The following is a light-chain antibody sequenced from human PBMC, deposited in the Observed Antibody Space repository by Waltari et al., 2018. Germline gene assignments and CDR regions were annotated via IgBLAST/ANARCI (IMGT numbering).Light chain of an antibody. V-gene: IGLV3-1*01. CDR1: HLAGKI. CDR2: QTR. Sequence: SNELTQPQSVSVFSGQTAIITCSGQHLAGKIVSWFHQRPGQSPAVVFYQTRERPSGIPERYSGSISGNTATLAISGTQETDEGDYFCEMWDNSVVIFGGGTKLTVL. CDR3: EMWDNSVVI. J-gene: IGLJ2*01.